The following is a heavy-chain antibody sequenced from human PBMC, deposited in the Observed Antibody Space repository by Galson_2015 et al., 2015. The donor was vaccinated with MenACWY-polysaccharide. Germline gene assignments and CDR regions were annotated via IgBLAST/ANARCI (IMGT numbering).Heavy chain of an antibody. CDR2: INPATGST. V-gene: IGHV1-46*01. Sequence: YMRWVRQAPGQGLEWMGIINPATGSTGFAQKFQGRVTVTRDTSTSTVYMELSSLRSDDTAVYYCARGLYQLLSWGQGTLVTVSS. CDR3: ARGLYQLLS. D-gene: IGHD2-2*01. CDR1: Y. J-gene: IGHJ4*02.